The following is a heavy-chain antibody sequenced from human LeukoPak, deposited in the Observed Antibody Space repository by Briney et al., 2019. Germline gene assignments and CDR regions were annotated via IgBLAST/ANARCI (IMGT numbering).Heavy chain of an antibody. CDR1: GFTFDDYG. CDR3: AKGGGSGGYDFFMDV. Sequence: QPGRSLRLSCAASGFTFDDYGMYWVRQAPGKGLEWVSGINWNSGSTAYADSVKGRFTISRDNAKNSLYLQMNSLRAEDTALYYCAKGGGSGGYDFFMDVWGRGTTVTVSS. CDR2: INWNSGST. D-gene: IGHD5-12*01. V-gene: IGHV3-9*01. J-gene: IGHJ6*03.